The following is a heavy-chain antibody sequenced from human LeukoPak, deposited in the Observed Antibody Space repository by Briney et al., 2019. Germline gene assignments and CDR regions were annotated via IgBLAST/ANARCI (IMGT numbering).Heavy chain of an antibody. CDR3: ARRDAGQANPDYDYYGMDV. J-gene: IGHJ6*02. CDR2: IYPGNSNT. D-gene: IGHD4/OR15-4a*01. V-gene: IGHV5-51*01. CDR1: GYSFTSYW. Sequence: PGESLKISCKGSGYSFTSYWIGWVRQMPGKGLEWMGIIYPGNSNTKYSPSFQGRVTISADKSISIAYLQWSSLKASDTAMYYCARRDAGQANPDYDYYGMDVWGQGTTVTVSS.